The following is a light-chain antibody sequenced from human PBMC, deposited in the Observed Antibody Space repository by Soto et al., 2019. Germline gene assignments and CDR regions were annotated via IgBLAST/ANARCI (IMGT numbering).Light chain of an antibody. CDR1: QSVSSS. V-gene: IGKV3-11*01. CDR3: QHRSNWPLT. CDR2: DAS. J-gene: IGKJ3*01. Sequence: ENVLTQSPVTLSLSPGDRATLSCRASQSVSSSLAWYQHKPGQAPRLLIYDASNRATGIPGRFSGGGSGTDFTLTISSLEPEDFAVYYCQHRSNWPLTFGPGTKVDIK.